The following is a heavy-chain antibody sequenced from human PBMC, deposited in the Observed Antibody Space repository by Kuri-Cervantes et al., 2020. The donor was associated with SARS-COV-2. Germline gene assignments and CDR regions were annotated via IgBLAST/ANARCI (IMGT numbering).Heavy chain of an antibody. Sequence: SETLSLTCTVSGGSISSGSYYWSWIRQPAGKGLEWIGRIYTSGSTNYNPSLKSRVTISVDTSKNQFSLKLSSVTAADTAVYYCAKVPISETKYFQHWGQGTLVTVSS. CDR3: AKVPISETKYFQH. D-gene: IGHD1-1*01. CDR1: GGSISSGSYY. CDR2: IYTSGST. V-gene: IGHV4-61*02. J-gene: IGHJ1*01.